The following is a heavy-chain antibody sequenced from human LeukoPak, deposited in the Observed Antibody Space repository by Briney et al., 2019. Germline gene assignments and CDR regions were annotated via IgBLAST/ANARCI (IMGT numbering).Heavy chain of an antibody. Sequence: GGSLRLSCAASGFTFSSYAMHWVRQAPGKGLEWVAVISYDGSNKYYADSVKGRFTISRDNSKNTLYLQMNSLRAEDTAVYYCAKSKAHQLLLWFGEEGSYYFDYWGQGTLVTVSS. J-gene: IGHJ4*02. D-gene: IGHD3-10*01. CDR1: GFTFSSYA. CDR3: AKSKAHQLLLWFGEEGSYYFDY. CDR2: ISYDGSNK. V-gene: IGHV3-30-3*02.